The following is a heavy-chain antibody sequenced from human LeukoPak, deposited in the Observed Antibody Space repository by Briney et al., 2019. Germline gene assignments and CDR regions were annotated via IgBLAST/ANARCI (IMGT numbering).Heavy chain of an antibody. D-gene: IGHD1-26*01. J-gene: IGHJ4*02. V-gene: IGHV3-30-3*01. CDR3: ARARSGSYYYFDY. Sequence: PGGSLRLSCAAPGFTFSSYAMHWVRQAPGKGLEWVAVISYDGSNKYYADSVKGRFTISRDNSKNTLYLQMNSLRAEDTAVYYCARARSGSYYYFDYWGQGTLVTVSS. CDR2: ISYDGSNK. CDR1: GFTFSSYA.